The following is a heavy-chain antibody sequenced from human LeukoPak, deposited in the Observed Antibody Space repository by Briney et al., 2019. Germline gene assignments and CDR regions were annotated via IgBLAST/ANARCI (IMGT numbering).Heavy chain of an antibody. J-gene: IGHJ4*02. CDR1: GFTFSGNG. CDR2: INTDGSST. D-gene: IGHD4-17*01. V-gene: IGHV3-74*01. Sequence: PGGSLRLSCAASGFTFSGNGMHWVRQAPGKGLVWVSRINTDGSSTSYADSVKGRFTISRDNAKNTLYLQMNSLRAEDTAVYYCARFYGDQDYWGQGTLVTVSS. CDR3: ARFYGDQDY.